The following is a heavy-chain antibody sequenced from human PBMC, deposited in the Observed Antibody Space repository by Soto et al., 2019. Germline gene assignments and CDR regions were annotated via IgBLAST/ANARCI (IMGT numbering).Heavy chain of an antibody. V-gene: IGHV4-59*08. J-gene: IGHJ4*02. CDR3: ARLGGYYQAFDQ. D-gene: IGHD3-22*01. CDR2: IYYSGTT. Sequence: PSETLSLTCTVSGGSMNTYYWGWFRQPPGKGLEWIGYIYYSGTTTYSPSLKSRVTIAVDTSKNQFSLKLNSVTAADTAVYYCARLGGYYQAFDQWGQGSLVPSP. CDR1: GGSMNTYY.